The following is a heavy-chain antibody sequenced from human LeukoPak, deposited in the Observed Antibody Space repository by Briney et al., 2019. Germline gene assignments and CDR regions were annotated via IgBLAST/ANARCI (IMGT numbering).Heavy chain of an antibody. D-gene: IGHD6-19*01. CDR3: ARGKAVAGIFGQVGWFDP. Sequence: GGSLRLSCAASGFTVSSNYMSWVRQAPGKGLEWVSVIYSGGSTYYADSVKGRFTISRDNSKNTLYLQMNSLRAEDTAVYYCARGKAVAGIFGQVGWFDPWGQGTLVTVSS. V-gene: IGHV3-53*01. CDR2: IYSGGST. J-gene: IGHJ5*02. CDR1: GFTVSSNY.